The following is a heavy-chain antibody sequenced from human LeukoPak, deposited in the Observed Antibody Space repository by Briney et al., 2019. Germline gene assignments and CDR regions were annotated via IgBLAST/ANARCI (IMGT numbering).Heavy chain of an antibody. V-gene: IGHV4-38-2*02. CDR3: ARPPHYYDTSGYSV. J-gene: IGHJ4*02. Sequence: SETLSLTCTVSGYSIRSGYYWGWIRQPPGKGLEWIGSMYHSGSTYYNPSLRSRVIISVDTSKNQFSLKLSSVTAADTAVYYCARPPHYYDTSGYSVWGQGTLVTVSS. D-gene: IGHD3-22*01. CDR1: GYSIRSGYY. CDR2: MYHSGST.